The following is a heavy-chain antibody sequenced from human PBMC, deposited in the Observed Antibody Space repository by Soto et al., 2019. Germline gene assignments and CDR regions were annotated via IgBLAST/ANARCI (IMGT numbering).Heavy chain of an antibody. CDR1: GGTFTSYF. V-gene: IGHV1-18*04. J-gene: IGHJ4*02. D-gene: IGHD1-1*01. Sequence: QVQLVQSGAEVKKPGSSVKVSCKGSGGTFTSYFISWVRQAPGQGLEWMAWISAHNGNTNYAQKLQGRVTVTRDTSTSTAYMELRSLRSDDTAVYYCARGRYGDYWGQGALVTVSS. CDR2: ISAHNGNT. CDR3: ARGRYGDY.